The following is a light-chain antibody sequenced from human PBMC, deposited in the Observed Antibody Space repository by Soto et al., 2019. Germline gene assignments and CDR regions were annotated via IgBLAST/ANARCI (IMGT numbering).Light chain of an antibody. CDR1: QGISNY. CDR3: QKYNSAEFT. CDR2: AAS. V-gene: IGKV1-27*01. Sequence: DIPMTQSPSSLSASVGARVTITCRASQGISNYLAWYQQKPGKVPKLLIYAASTLLSGVPSRFSGRGSETDFTLTISSLQPEDVATYYCQKYNSAEFTFGPGTKVDIK. J-gene: IGKJ3*01.